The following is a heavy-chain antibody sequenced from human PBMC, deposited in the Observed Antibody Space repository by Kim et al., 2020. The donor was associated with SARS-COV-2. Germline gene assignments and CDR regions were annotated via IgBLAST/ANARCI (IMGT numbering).Heavy chain of an antibody. V-gene: IGHV4-34*01. D-gene: IGHD5-18*01. J-gene: IGHJ4*02. CDR3: ARFADTAMGFDY. CDR2: INHSGST. Sequence: SETLSLTCAVYGGSFSGYYWSWIRQPPGKGLEWIGEINHSGSTNYNPSLKSRVTISVDTSKNQFSLKLSSVTAADTAVYYCARFADTAMGFDYWGQGTL. CDR1: GGSFSGYY.